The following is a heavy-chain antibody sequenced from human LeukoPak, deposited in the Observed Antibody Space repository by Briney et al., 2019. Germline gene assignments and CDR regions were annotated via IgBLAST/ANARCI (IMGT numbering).Heavy chain of an antibody. Sequence: ASVKVSCKASGGTFSSYAISWVRQSPGQGLEWMGRIIPILGIANYAQKFQGRVTITADKSTSTAYMELSSLRSEDTAVYYCARAEEYRIDYWGQGTLVTVSS. CDR1: GGTFSSYA. J-gene: IGHJ4*02. V-gene: IGHV1-69*04. D-gene: IGHD1-14*01. CDR3: ARAEEYRIDY. CDR2: IIPILGIA.